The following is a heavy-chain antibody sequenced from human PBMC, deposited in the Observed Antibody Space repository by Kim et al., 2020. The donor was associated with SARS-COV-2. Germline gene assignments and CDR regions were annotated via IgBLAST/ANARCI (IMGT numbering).Heavy chain of an antibody. J-gene: IGHJ4*02. V-gene: IGHV1-24*01. D-gene: IGHD2-21*01. CDR3: TTGLADY. Sequence: PEEGETSYAQKFQGRVTMTDDTSTDTAYMELSSLNSEDTAVYFCTTGLADYWGQGSLVTVSS. CDR2: PEEGET.